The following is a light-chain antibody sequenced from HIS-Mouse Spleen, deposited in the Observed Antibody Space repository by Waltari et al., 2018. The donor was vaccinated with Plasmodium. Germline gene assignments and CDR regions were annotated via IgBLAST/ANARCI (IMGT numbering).Light chain of an antibody. CDR1: ALPKKY. CDR2: EDS. J-gene: IGLJ3*02. CDR3: YSTDSSGNHRV. V-gene: IGLV3-10*01. Sequence: SYELTQPPSVSVSPGQTARITCSGDALPKKYAYWYQQKSGQAPVLVIDEDSKRPSGMPERFCGCSSGTMATLTISGVQVEDEADYYCYSTDSSGNHRVFGGGTKLTVL.